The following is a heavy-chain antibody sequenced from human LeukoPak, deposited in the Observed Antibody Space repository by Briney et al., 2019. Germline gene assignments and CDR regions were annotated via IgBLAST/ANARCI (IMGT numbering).Heavy chain of an antibody. V-gene: IGHV3-49*04. CDR2: IRSSAYGGTT. CDR1: GFTFGGYA. D-gene: IGHD3-10*01. J-gene: IGHJ4*02. Sequence: GGSLRLSCTASGFTFGGYAMNWVRQAPGKGLEWVGFIRSSAYGGTTEYAASVRGRFTISRDDSKSIAYLQMNSLKTEDTAVYYCTRARVYYGSGNDYWGQGTLVTVSS. CDR3: TRARVYYGSGNDY.